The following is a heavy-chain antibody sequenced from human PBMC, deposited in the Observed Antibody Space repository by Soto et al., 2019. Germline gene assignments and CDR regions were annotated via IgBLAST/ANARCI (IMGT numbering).Heavy chain of an antibody. J-gene: IGHJ6*02. CDR1: GDSVSSNSAA. Sequence: SQTLSLTCAISGDSVSSNSAAWNWIRQSPSRGLEWLGRTYYRSKWYNDYAVSVKSRVNINPDTSKNQFYLQLHSVTPEDTAVYYCAREGLNYYYYGMDVWGQGTTVTVSS. D-gene: IGHD6-19*01. CDR2: TYYRSKWYN. CDR3: AREGLNYYYYGMDV. V-gene: IGHV6-1*01.